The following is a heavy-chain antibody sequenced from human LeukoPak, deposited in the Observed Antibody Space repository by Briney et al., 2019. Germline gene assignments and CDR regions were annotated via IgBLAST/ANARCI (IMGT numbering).Heavy chain of an antibody. D-gene: IGHD2-2*01. CDR1: GGYISTDY. Sequence: SETLSLTCTVSGGYISTDYWNWIRQPPGKGLEWIGYIYYTGSTNYNPSLKNRVTISVDTSKNQFSLKLSSVITADTAVYYCARSQGNNAWSYFDPWGQGSLVTVSS. CDR2: IYYTGST. CDR3: ARSQGNNAWSYFDP. V-gene: IGHV4-59*01. J-gene: IGHJ4*02.